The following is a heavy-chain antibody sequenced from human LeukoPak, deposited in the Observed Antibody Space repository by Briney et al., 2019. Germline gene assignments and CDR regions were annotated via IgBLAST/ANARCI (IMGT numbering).Heavy chain of an antibody. D-gene: IGHD3-9*01. Sequence: GGSLRLSCAASGFTFSSYWMSWVRQAPGKGLEWVANIKQDGSEKYYVDSVKGRFTISRDNAKNSLYLQMNSLRAEDTAVYYCAREVRQLRYFDWLRAPLNWFDPWGQGTLVTVSS. J-gene: IGHJ5*02. CDR1: GFTFSSYW. CDR3: AREVRQLRYFDWLRAPLNWFDP. V-gene: IGHV3-7*01. CDR2: IKQDGSEK.